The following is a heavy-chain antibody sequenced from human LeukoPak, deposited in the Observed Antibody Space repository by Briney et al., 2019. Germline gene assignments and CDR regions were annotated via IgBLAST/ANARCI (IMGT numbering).Heavy chain of an antibody. V-gene: IGHV4-59*12. CDR1: GGSISSYY. J-gene: IGHJ5*02. Sequence: SETLSLTCTVSGGSISSYYWSWIRQPPGKGLEWIGYIYYSGSTNYNPSLKSRVTISVDTSKNQFSLKLSSVTAADTAVYYCARDRGAVAGYNWFDPWGQGTLVTVSS. D-gene: IGHD6-19*01. CDR2: IYYSGST. CDR3: ARDRGAVAGYNWFDP.